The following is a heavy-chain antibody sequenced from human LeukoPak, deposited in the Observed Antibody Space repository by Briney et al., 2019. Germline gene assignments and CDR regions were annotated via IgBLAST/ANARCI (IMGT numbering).Heavy chain of an antibody. Sequence: SGTLSLTCAVSGGSISSSNWWGWVRPPPGKGLEWIGEIYHSGSTNYNPSLKSRVTISVDKSKNQFSLKLSSVTAADTAVYYCARVGAMVRGVIFWEFDYWGQGTLVTVSS. CDR2: IYHSGST. V-gene: IGHV4-4*02. CDR1: GGSISSSNW. CDR3: ARVGAMVRGVIFWEFDY. D-gene: IGHD3-10*01. J-gene: IGHJ4*02.